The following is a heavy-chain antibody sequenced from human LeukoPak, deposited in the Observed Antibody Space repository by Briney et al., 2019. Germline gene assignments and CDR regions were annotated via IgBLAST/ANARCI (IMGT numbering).Heavy chain of an antibody. CDR1: GASIDNYY. D-gene: IGHD3-22*01. Sequence: SSETLSLTCTVSGASIDNYYWDWIRQSPGKGLEWIACISNSGSTKYNPSLTDRVTMSVDRSKNQVSLRLRSVTAADTGVYYCTKGYYEPFDKWGQGILVTVSS. CDR2: ISNSGST. J-gene: IGHJ4*02. V-gene: IGHV4-59*13. CDR3: TKGYYEPFDK.